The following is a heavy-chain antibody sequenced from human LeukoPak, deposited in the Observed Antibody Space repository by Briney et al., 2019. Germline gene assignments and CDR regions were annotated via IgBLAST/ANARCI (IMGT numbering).Heavy chain of an antibody. D-gene: IGHD5-24*01. CDR2: INHSGST. Sequence: SETLSLTCAVYGGSFSGYYWSWIRQPPGKGLEWIGEINHSGSTNYNPSLKSRVTISVDTSKNQFSLKLSSVTAADAAVYYCARVRRRDGYKLDYWGQGTLVTVSS. V-gene: IGHV4-34*01. CDR3: ARVRRRDGYKLDY. CDR1: GGSFSGYY. J-gene: IGHJ4*02.